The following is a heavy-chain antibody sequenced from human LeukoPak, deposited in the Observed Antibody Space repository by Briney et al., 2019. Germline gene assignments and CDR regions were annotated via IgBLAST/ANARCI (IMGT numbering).Heavy chain of an antibody. V-gene: IGHV4-30-4*08. CDR1: GGSISSGDYY. J-gene: IGHJ6*03. Sequence: SETLSLTCTVSGGSISSGDYYWSWIRQPPGMGLEWIGYIYHSGTTLYNPSLKSRVTMSIDRSKKQVSLKLSSVTAADTAVYYCARTRSDGYNYFYYYYMDVWGTGTTVTVSS. D-gene: IGHD5-24*01. CDR3: ARTRSDGYNYFYYYYMDV. CDR2: IYHSGTT.